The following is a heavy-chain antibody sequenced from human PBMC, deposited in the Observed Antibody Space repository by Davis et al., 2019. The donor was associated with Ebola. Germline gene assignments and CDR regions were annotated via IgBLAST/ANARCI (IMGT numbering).Heavy chain of an antibody. CDR3: ARAEDDYGEYPDALDI. V-gene: IGHV3-23*01. J-gene: IGHJ3*02. D-gene: IGHD4-17*01. CDR1: GFTLSSYG. CDR2: ISASGGYT. Sequence: GESLKISCEGSGFTLSSYGMSWVRQAPGKGLEWVSVISASGGYTHYADTAKGRFTISRDNSKNTLYLQMNSLTAEDTAVYYCARAEDDYGEYPDALDIWGQGTVVTVSS.